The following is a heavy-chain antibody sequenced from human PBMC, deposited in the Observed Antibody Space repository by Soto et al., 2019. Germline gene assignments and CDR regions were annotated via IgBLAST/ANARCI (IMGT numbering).Heavy chain of an antibody. J-gene: IGHJ6*03. V-gene: IGHV3-48*01. CDR2: ISSSSSTI. CDR1: GFTFSSYS. CDR3: AKGPHSASGYYYMDV. Sequence: PGGSLRLSCAASGFTFSSYSMNWVRQAPGKGLEWVSYISSSSSTIYYADSVKGRFTISRDNAKNSLYLQMNSLRAEDTAVYYCAKGPHSASGYYYMDVWGKGPTVTVSS. D-gene: IGHD3-10*01.